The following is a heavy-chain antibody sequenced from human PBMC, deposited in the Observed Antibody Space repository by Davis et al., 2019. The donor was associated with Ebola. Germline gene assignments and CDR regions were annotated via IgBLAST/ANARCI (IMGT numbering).Heavy chain of an antibody. CDR1: GHTFTNFG. D-gene: IGHD3-16*01. J-gene: IGHJ4*02. V-gene: IGHV1-18*01. Sequence: AASVKVSCKASGHTFTNFGINWVRQAPGQGLEWMGWIGAYNGNTNYARKFQGRVIMTTDTSTSTAYMELRGLRSDDTAVYYCASLSATYGAFDYWGQGTLVTVSS. CDR3: ASLSATYGAFDY. CDR2: IGAYNGNT.